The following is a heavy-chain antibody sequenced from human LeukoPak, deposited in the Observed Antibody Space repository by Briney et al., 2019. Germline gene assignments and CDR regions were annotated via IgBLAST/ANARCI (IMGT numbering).Heavy chain of an antibody. Sequence: PSETLSLTCTVSGGSISSSTYYWGWIRQPPGKGLEWIGYIHYSGSTNYNPSLKSRVTISVDTSKNQFSLKLSSVTAADTAVYYCARGHSYSSSWNYGMDVWGQGTTVTVSS. CDR3: ARGHSYSSSWNYGMDV. J-gene: IGHJ6*02. CDR1: GGSISSSTYY. V-gene: IGHV4-61*05. D-gene: IGHD6-13*01. CDR2: IHYSGST.